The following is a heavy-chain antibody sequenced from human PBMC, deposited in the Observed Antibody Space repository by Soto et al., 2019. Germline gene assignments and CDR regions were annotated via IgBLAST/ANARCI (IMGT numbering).Heavy chain of an antibody. J-gene: IGHJ4*02. V-gene: IGHV4-4*02. Sequence: SETLSLTCAVSGGSISSSNWWSWVRQPPGKGLEWIXXXXXXGSTNYNPSLKSRVTIAVDKSKNQFSLKLSSVTAADTAVYYCARQTTSHALDYWGQGTLVTVSS. CDR3: ARQTTSHALDY. CDR1: GGSISSSNW. CDR2: XXXXGST. D-gene: IGHD1-1*01.